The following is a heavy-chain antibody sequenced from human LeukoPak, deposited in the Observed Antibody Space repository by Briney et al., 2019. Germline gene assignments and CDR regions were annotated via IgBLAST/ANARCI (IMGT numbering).Heavy chain of an antibody. J-gene: IGHJ4*02. CDR1: GFTFSSNW. V-gene: IGHV3-74*01. CDR2: INGEGSRT. CDR3: ASGHSGWYIY. Sequence: GGSLRLSCAASGFTFSSNWMHWVRQAPGKGLVWVSRINGEGSRTTYADSVEGRFTISRDNAKNTLYLQMSSLRAEDTAVYYCASGHSGWYIYWGQGTLVTVSS. D-gene: IGHD6-19*01.